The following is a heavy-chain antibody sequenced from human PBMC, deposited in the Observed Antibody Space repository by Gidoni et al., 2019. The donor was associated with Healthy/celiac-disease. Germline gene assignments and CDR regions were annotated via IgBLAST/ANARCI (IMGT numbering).Heavy chain of an antibody. Sequence: EVQLVESGGGLVKPGGSLRLSCAASGFTFISYSMNWVRKAPGKGLEWVSSISSSSSYIYYADSVKGRFTISRDNAKNSLYLKMNSLRDEDTAVYYCARRRELANYYYGMDVWGQGTTVTVSS. CDR2: ISSSSSYI. J-gene: IGHJ6*02. CDR3: ARRRELANYYYGMDV. D-gene: IGHD6-13*01. CDR1: GFTFISYS. V-gene: IGHV3-21*01.